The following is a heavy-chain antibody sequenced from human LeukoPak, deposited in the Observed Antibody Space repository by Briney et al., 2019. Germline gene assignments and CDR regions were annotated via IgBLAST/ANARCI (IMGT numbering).Heavy chain of an antibody. V-gene: IGHV4-39*01. CDR2: IYYSGST. D-gene: IGHD4-17*01. CDR3: ARSNGDYPFDY. J-gene: IGHJ4*02. Sequence: SETLSLTCTVSGGSISSSSYYWGWIRQPPGKGLEWIGSIYYSGSTYYNPSLKSRVTISVDTSKNQFSLKLSSVTAADTAVYYCARSNGDYPFDYWGQGTLATVSS. CDR1: GGSISSSSYY.